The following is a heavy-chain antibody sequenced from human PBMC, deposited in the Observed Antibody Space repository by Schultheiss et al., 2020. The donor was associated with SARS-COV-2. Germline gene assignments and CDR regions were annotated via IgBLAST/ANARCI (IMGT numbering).Heavy chain of an antibody. J-gene: IGHJ4*02. V-gene: IGHV4-30-4*01. CDR3: ARGYYGDFLSY. CDR2: IYSSGST. Sequence: SQTLSLTCPVSGGSIRSTDFYWSWIRRSPGKGLECIGYIYSSGSTYYNPSLKSRVFMSVDTSKNQFSLTVYSVTAADTAVYYCARGYYGDFLSYWGQGAPVTVSS. D-gene: IGHD4-17*01. CDR1: GGSIRSTDFY.